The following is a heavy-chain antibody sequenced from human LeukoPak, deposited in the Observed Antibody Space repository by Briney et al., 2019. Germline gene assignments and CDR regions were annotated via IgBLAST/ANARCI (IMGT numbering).Heavy chain of an antibody. Sequence: SETLSLTCTVSGGSISSHYWSWVRQPPGKGLEWIGYIYDSGSTNYNPSLKSRVTISVDTSKNQFSLKLSSVTAADTAVYYCARLVAYYSSTSCSDYWGQGTLVTVSS. CDR1: GGSISSHY. CDR3: ARLVAYYSSTSCSDY. V-gene: IGHV4-59*11. D-gene: IGHD2-2*01. J-gene: IGHJ4*02. CDR2: IYDSGST.